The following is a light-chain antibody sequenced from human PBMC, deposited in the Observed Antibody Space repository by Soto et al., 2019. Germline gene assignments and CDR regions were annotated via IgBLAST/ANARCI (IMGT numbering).Light chain of an antibody. CDR3: QQYGTSPFT. V-gene: IGKV3-20*01. CDR1: QSVSSN. Sequence: EIVVTQSPATLSVSPGERATLSCRTSQSVSSNLAWYQQKPGQAPRLLIYGASNRATGIPDRFSGSGSGTDFTLAISRLEPEDFAVYYCQQYGTSPFTFGPGTKVDLK. CDR2: GAS. J-gene: IGKJ3*01.